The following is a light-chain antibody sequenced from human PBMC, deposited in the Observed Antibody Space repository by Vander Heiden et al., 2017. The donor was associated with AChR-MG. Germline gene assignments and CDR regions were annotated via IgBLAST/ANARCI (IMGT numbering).Light chain of an antibody. CDR1: QSVSSSY. Sequence: EIVLTPSPGTLPLSPGERATLSCRASQSVSSSYLAWYQQKPGQAPRLLIYGASSRATGIPDRFSGSGSATNFTLNISRLEPEDFAVYYCQQCGNSPPWTFGQGTKVEIK. J-gene: IGKJ1*01. CDR2: GAS. CDR3: QQCGNSPPWT. V-gene: IGKV3-20*01.